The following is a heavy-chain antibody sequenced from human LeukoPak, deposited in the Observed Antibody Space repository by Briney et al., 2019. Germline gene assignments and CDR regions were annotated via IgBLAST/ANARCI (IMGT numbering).Heavy chain of an antibody. V-gene: IGHV1-2*06. CDR3: ARDYSEEGYFDY. CDR1: GYTFTGYY. J-gene: IGHJ4*02. CDR2: INPNSGGT. D-gene: IGHD6-13*01. Sequence: ASVKVSCKASGYTFTGYYMHWVRQAPGQGLEWMGRINPNSGGTNYAQKFQGRVTMTRDTSIGTAYMELSRLRSDDTAVYYCARDYSEEGYFDYWGQGTLVTVSS.